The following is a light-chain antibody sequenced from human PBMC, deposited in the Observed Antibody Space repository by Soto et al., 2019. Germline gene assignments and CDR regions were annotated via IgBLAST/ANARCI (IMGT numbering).Light chain of an antibody. CDR1: QSISSW. V-gene: IGKV1-5*01. CDR3: RQYNSYSWT. CDR2: DAS. J-gene: IGKJ1*01. Sequence: QSPSTLSASVGDRVTITCRASQSISSWLAWYQQKPGKAPKLLIYDASSLESGVPPRFSGSGSGTEFTLTISGLQPDDFATYYCRQYNSYSWTFGQGTKVDIK.